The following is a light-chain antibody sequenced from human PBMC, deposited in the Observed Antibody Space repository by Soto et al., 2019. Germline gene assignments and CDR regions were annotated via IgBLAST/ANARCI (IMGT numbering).Light chain of an antibody. CDR2: GAS. V-gene: IGKV3-20*01. J-gene: IGKJ1*01. CDR1: QSVSSNY. CDR3: QQYGSSPTWT. Sequence: DSVLTQSRGTLSLSPGERATLSCRDSQSVSSNYLAWYQQKPGQAPRLLIYGASTRATGIPDRFSGSGSGTDFTLTISRLEPEDSAVYYCQQYGSSPTWTFGQGTNVDIK.